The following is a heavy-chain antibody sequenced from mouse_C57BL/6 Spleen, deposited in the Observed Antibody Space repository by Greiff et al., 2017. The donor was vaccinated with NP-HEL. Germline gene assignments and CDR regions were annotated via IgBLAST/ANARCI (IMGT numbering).Heavy chain of an antibody. V-gene: IGHV2-5*01. Sequence: QVQLKQSGPGLVQPSQSLSITCTVSGFSLTSYGVHWVRQSPGKGLEWLGVIWRGGSTDYNAAFMSRLSINKDNSKSQVFFKMNSLQADDTAIYYCAKKGNDYDGPYYYAMDYWGQGTSVTVSS. CDR1: GFSLTSYG. CDR2: IWRGGST. J-gene: IGHJ4*01. CDR3: AKKGNDYDGPYYYAMDY. D-gene: IGHD2-4*01.